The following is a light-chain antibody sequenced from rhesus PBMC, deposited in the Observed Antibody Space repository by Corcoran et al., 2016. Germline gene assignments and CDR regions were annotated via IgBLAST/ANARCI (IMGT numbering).Light chain of an antibody. Sequence: DIQMTQSPSSLSASVGDTITITCRARQSITRWLAWYQQKPGKAPKLLIYQASSWKRWVPSRFRGSGCGTDFTLPFRGLQSEDFATYYCQQYLTPPWTFGPGTKVEVK. CDR2: QAS. V-gene: IGKV1-22*01. J-gene: IGKJ1*01. CDR3: QQYLTPPWT. CDR1: QSITRW.